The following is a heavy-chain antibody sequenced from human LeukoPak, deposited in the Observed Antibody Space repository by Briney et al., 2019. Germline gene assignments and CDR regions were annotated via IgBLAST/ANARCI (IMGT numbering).Heavy chain of an antibody. CDR2: IYYSGST. CDR1: GGSISSGGYY. CDR3: ASSVHRSNFDY. Sequence: SQTLSLTCTVSGGSISSGGYYWRWIRQHPGKGLEWIGYIYYSGSTYYNPSLKSRVTISVDTSKNQFSLKLSSVTAADTAVYYCASSVHRSNFDYWGQGTLVTVSS. V-gene: IGHV4-31*03. D-gene: IGHD3-10*01. J-gene: IGHJ4*02.